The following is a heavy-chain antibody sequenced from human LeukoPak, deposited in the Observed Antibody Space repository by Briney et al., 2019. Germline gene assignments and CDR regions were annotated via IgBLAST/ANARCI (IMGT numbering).Heavy chain of an antibody. J-gene: IGHJ4*02. V-gene: IGHV1-69*13. CDR1: GGTFSSYA. CDR2: IIPIFGTA. D-gene: IGHD3-22*01. CDR3: ATYYDSSGVSLREFDY. Sequence: SVKVSCKASGGTFSSYAISWVRQAPGQGLEWMGGIIPIFGTANYAQKFQGRVTITADESTSTAYMELSSLRYEDTAVYYCATYYDSSGVSLREFDYWGQGTLVTVSS.